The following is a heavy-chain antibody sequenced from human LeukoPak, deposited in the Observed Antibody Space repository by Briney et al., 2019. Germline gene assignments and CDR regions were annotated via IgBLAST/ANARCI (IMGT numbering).Heavy chain of an antibody. J-gene: IGHJ4*02. CDR2: ISYDGSNE. V-gene: IGHV3-30*18. CDR1: GFTFSSYG. CDR3: AKGRGKNNYYDSSGYYVVY. D-gene: IGHD3-22*01. Sequence: GGSLRLSCAASGFTFSSYGKHWVRQAPPKGQERVAVISYDGSNEYYADAVKGPFTISRDNSKNTLYRQMNSLRAEDTAVYYCAKGRGKNNYYDSSGYYVVYWGQGTLVTVSS.